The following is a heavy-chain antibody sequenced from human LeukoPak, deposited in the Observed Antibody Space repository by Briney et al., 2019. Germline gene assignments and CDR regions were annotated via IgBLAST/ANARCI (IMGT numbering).Heavy chain of an antibody. CDR1: GFTFSSYS. D-gene: IGHD5-24*01. V-gene: IGHV3-21*01. J-gene: IGHJ3*02. CDR2: ISSSSYI. CDR3: AREMATTHRPNDAFDI. Sequence: GSLRLSCAASGFTFSSYSMNWVRQAPGKGLEWVSSISSSSYIYYADSVKGRFTISRDNAKNSLYLQMNSLRAEDTAVYYCAREMATTHRPNDAFDIWGQGTMVTVSS.